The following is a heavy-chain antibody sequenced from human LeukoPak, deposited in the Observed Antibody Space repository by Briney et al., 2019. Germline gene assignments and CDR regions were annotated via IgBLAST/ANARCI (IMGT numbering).Heavy chain of an antibody. D-gene: IGHD4-17*01. CDR1: GFSLSTTGVG. CDR3: AHSGTVTTPHDAFDM. CDR2: IYWNDYK. Sequence: ESGPTLVKPTQTLTLTCTFSGFSLSTTGVGVGWIRQPPGKALEWLALIYWNDYKRYSPSLKSRLTITKDTSKNQVVLTMTNMDPVDTATYYCAHSGTVTTPHDAFDMWGQGTMVTVSS. V-gene: IGHV2-5*01. J-gene: IGHJ3*02.